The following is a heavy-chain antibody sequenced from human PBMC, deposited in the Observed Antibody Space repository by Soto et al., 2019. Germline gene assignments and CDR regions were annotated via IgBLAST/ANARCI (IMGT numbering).Heavy chain of an antibody. CDR3: ATDQRPYYYDSSSFNVSG. J-gene: IGHJ4*02. CDR2: INPSGGST. D-gene: IGHD3-22*01. CDR1: GYTFTSYY. V-gene: IGHV1-46*01. Sequence: ASVRVSCKASGYTFTSYYMHWVRQAPGQGLEWMGIINPSGGSTSYAQKFQGRVTMTRDTSTSTVYMELSSPRSEDTAVYYCATDQRPYYYDSSSFNVSGWGQGDLVTISS.